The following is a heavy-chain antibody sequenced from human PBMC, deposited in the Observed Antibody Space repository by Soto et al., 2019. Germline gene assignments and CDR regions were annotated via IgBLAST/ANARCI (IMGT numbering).Heavy chain of an antibody. CDR3: ARANTLMINHDELP. CDR2: ISAYNSNT. Sequence: ASVKVSGNATGYTFTRCAINYTRQAPGQGHEWIGCISAYNSNTKYAQRFQGIVTMTTVTSTSTAYMELRSLRTDDTAVYYCARANTLMINHDELPWGQGTLVTVSS. D-gene: IGHD3-16*01. V-gene: IGHV1-18*04. CDR1: GYTFTRCA. J-gene: IGHJ4*02.